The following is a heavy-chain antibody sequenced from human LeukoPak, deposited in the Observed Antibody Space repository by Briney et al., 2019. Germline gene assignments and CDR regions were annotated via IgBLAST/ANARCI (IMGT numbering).Heavy chain of an antibody. Sequence: GGSLRLSCAASGFTFDDYAMHWVRQAPGKGLEWVSGISWNSGSIGYADSVKGRFTISRDNAKNSLYLRMNSLRAEDTALYYCASIRGSYRYYFDYWGPGTLVTVSS. CDR2: ISWNSGSI. J-gene: IGHJ4*02. V-gene: IGHV3-9*01. D-gene: IGHD3-16*02. CDR1: GFTFDDYA. CDR3: ASIRGSYRYYFDY.